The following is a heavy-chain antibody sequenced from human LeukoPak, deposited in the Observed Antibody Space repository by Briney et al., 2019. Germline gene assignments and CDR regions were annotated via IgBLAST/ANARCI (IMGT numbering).Heavy chain of an antibody. CDR2: ISDSGGST. J-gene: IGHJ4*02. V-gene: IGHV3-23*01. CDR3: AKRGVVIRVILVGFHKEAYYFDS. Sequence: GALRLSCAASGFNFIDYGMQWVRQAPGKGLEWVAGISDSGGSTNYADSVKGRFTISRDNPKNTLYLQMNSLRAEDTAVYFCAKRGVVIRVILVGFHKEAYYFDSWGQGALVTVSS. D-gene: IGHD3-22*01. CDR1: GFNFIDYG.